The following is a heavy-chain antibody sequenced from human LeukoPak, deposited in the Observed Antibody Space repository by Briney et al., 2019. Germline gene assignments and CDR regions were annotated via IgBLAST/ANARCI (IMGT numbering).Heavy chain of an antibody. CDR3: ARVGGRGSSWYYYYYYMDV. CDR1: GYTFISYE. V-gene: IGHV1-8*02. J-gene: IGHJ6*03. D-gene: IGHD6-13*01. CDR2: MNPNSGNT. Sequence: ASVKVSCKASGYTFISYEINWVRQATGQGLEWMGWMNPNSGNTGYAQKFQGRVTMTRNTSISTAYMKLSSLSSEDTAVYYCARVGGRGSSWYYYYYYMDVWGKGTTVTISS.